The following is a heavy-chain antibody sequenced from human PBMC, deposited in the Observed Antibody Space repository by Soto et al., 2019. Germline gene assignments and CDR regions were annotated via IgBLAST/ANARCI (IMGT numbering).Heavy chain of an antibody. Sequence: SETLSLTCAVSGGSISSSNWWSWVRQPPGKGLEWIGEIYHSGSTNYNPSLKSRVTISVDKSKNQFSLYLQMNSLRAEDTAVYYCARVVAYSSSSPFDYWAREHWSPSPQ. CDR1: GGSISSSNW. CDR3: ARVVAYSSSSPFDY. CDR2: IYHSGST. V-gene: IGHV4-4*02. J-gene: IGHJ4*02. D-gene: IGHD6-6*01.